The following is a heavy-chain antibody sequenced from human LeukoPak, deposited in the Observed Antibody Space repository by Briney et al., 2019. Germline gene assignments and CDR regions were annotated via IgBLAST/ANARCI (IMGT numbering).Heavy chain of an antibody. D-gene: IGHD5-18*01. CDR3: ARWWLQPYAFDI. CDR2: IRYDGSNK. V-gene: IGHV3-30*02. CDR1: GFTFSSYG. Sequence: GGSLRLSCAASGFTFSSYGMHWVRQAPGKGLEWVAFIRYDGSNKYYADSVKGRFTISRDNAKNSLYLQMNSLRAEDTAVYYCARWWLQPYAFDIWGQGTMVTVSS. J-gene: IGHJ3*02.